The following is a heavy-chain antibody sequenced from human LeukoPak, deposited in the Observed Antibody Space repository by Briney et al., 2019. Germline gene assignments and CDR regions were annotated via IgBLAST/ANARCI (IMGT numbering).Heavy chain of an antibody. J-gene: IGHJ6*03. D-gene: IGHD4/OR15-4a*01. CDR1: GFTFSSYA. CDR3: AKERGHPLPNYHMDV. Sequence: GGSLRLSCAASGFTFSSYAMSWVRQAPGKGLEWVSTIVDTGDGTFYADSVRGRFTNSRDSSKNTLYLQMNSLRADDTAVYYCAKERGHPLPNYHMDVWGKGTTVTLSS. V-gene: IGHV3-23*01. CDR2: IVDTGDGT.